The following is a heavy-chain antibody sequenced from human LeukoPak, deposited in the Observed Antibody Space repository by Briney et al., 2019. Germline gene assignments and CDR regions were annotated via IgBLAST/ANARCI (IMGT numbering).Heavy chain of an antibody. CDR2: IYHSGST. Sequence: PSETLSLTCAVSGYSISSGYYCGWIRQPPGKGLEWIGSIYHSGSTYYNPSLKSRVTISVDTSKNQFSLKLSSVTAADTAVYYCARGAGTTVTFYYYYYMDVWGKGTTVTVSS. J-gene: IGHJ6*03. V-gene: IGHV4-38-2*01. D-gene: IGHD4-17*01. CDR1: GYSISSGYY. CDR3: ARGAGTTVTFYYYYYMDV.